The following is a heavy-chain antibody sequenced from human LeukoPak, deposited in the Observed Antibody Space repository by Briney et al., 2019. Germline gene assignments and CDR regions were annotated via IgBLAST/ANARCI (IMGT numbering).Heavy chain of an antibody. CDR3: ARGSGYYDAGSFDFVDN. D-gene: IGHD3-22*01. CDR1: GDSVSSDSAD. J-gene: IGHJ4*02. V-gene: IGHV6-1*01. Sequence: SQTLSLTCAISGDSVSSDSADWNWFRQSPSRGLEWLGRTYYRSQWFIDYAVSVKTRITIKTDTSRNKFSLEQNSVTPKDTGVYYCARGSGYYDAGSFDFVDNWGQGTLVTVSS. CDR2: TYYRSQWFI.